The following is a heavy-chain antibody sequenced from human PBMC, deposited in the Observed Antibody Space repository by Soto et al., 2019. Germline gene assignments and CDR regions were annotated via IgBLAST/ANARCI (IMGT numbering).Heavy chain of an antibody. CDR3: ALNWNRRGSFDP. D-gene: IGHD1-1*01. CDR2: INAGNGNT. V-gene: IGHV1-3*05. CDR1: GYTFTSYA. Sequence: QVQLVQSGAEEKKPGASVKVSCKASGYTFTSYAMHWVRQAPGQRLEWMGWINAGNGNTKYSQKFQGRVTITRDTSASTAYMELSSLRSEDTALYYCALNWNRRGSFDPWGQGTLVTVSS. J-gene: IGHJ5*02.